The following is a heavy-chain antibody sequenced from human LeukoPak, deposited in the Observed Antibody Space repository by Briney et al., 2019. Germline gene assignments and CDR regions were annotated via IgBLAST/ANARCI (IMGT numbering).Heavy chain of an antibody. CDR2: INPNSGGT. CDR1: GYTFTVYY. V-gene: IGHV1-2*02. J-gene: IGHJ4*02. Sequence: ASVKVSCKPSGYTFTVYYMHWVRQAPGQGLEWMGWINPNSGGTNYAQKFQGRVTMTRDTSISTAYMELSRLRSDDTAVYYCARGGPYYYDSRTFDYWGQGTLVTVSS. D-gene: IGHD3-22*01. CDR3: ARGGPYYYDSRTFDY.